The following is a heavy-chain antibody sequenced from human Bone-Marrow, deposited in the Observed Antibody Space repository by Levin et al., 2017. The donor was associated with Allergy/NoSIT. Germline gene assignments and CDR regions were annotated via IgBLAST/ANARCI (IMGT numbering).Heavy chain of an antibody. CDR1: GLIFNHYH. CDR2: LSSNSTYK. CDR3: ASGSGFRGYTYGAFYFAS. J-gene: IGHJ4*02. D-gene: IGHD5-18*01. V-gene: IGHV3-21*01. Sequence: KSGGSLRLSCAASGLIFNHYHMNWLRQAPGKGLEWVASLSSNSTYKFYADSVKGRFTVSRDNAKNSLFLQMNSLTAEDTAVYYCASGSGFRGYTYGAFYFASWGQGSLVTVSS.